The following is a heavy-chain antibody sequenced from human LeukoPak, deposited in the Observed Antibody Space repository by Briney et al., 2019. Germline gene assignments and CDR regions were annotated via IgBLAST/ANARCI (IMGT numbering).Heavy chain of an antibody. CDR1: GFTFSSYA. J-gene: IGHJ4*02. CDR2: ISGSGGST. CDR3: AKVPQMDYYDSSGYYVFDY. V-gene: IGHV3-23*01. D-gene: IGHD3-22*01. Sequence: GGSLRLSCAASGFTFSSYAMSWVRQAPGKGLEWVSAISGSGGSTYYADSVKGRFTISRDNSKNTLYLQMNSLRAEDTAVYYCAKVPQMDYYDSSGYYVFDYWGQGTLVTVSS.